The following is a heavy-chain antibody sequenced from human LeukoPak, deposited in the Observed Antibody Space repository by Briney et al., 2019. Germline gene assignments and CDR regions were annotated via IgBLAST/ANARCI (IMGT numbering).Heavy chain of an antibody. J-gene: IGHJ4*02. CDR1: GFTFSSYA. CDR3: AKYGPQDSGSSHFDY. D-gene: IGHD1-26*01. Sequence: GGSLRLSCAASGFTFSSYAMSWVRQAPGKGLEWVSAIRDSGSSTHYADSVKGRFTTSRGNSKNTLFLQMNSLRAEDTAIYYCAKYGPQDSGSSHFDYWGQGALVTVSS. V-gene: IGHV3-23*01. CDR2: IRDSGSST.